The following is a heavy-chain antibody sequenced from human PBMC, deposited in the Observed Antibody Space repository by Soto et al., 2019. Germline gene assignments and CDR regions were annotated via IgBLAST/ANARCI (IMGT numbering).Heavy chain of an antibody. J-gene: IGHJ6*02. CDR1: GGTFSSYA. CDR3: ARVGYDFWSGTYYYYGMDV. CDR2: IIPIFGTA. D-gene: IGHD3-3*01. V-gene: IGHV1-69*01. Sequence: QVQLVQSGAEVQKPGSSVKVSCKASGGTFSSYAISWVRQAPGQGLEWMGGIIPIFGTANYAQKFQGRVTITADESTSTAYMELSSLRSEDTAVYYCARVGYDFWSGTYYYYGMDVWGQGTTVTVSS.